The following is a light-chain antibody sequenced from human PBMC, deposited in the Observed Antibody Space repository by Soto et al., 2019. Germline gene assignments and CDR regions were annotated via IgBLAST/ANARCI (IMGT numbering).Light chain of an antibody. Sequence: DIQMTQSPSTLSASVGDRDTITCRASQSISSWLAWYQQKPGKAPKLLIYDASSLESGVPSRFSGSGSVTEFTLTISSLQPDDFATYYCQHYNSYSATFGQGTKVEIK. J-gene: IGKJ1*01. CDR1: QSISSW. CDR3: QHYNSYSAT. V-gene: IGKV1-5*01. CDR2: DAS.